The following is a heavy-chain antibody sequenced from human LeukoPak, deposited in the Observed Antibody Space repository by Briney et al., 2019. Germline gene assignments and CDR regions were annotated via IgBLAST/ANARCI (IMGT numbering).Heavy chain of an antibody. CDR1: GYTFTGYY. CDR2: INPNSGGT. Sequence: ASVKVSCKASGYTFTGYYMHWVRQAPGQGLEWMGWINPNSGGTNYAQKFQGWVTMTRDTSISTAYMEPSRLRSDDTAVYYCATTSRGNQGGFDPWGQGTLVTVSS. D-gene: IGHD6-25*01. CDR3: ATTSRGNQGGFDP. J-gene: IGHJ5*02. V-gene: IGHV1-2*04.